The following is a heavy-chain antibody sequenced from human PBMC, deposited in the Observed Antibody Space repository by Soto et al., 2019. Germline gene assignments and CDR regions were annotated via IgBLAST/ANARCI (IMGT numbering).Heavy chain of an antibody. V-gene: IGHV3-7*01. D-gene: IGHD5-18*01. CDR2: VKQDGSEE. CDR1: GFTFDDYG. J-gene: IGHJ4*02. Sequence: GGSLRLSCAASGFTFDDYGMSWVRQAPGKGLEWVANVKQDGSEEYYVDSVKGRFTISRDNAKNSLYLQMNSLRAEDTAVYYCAALDTAMVKTAGYWGQGTLVTVSS. CDR3: AALDTAMVKTAGY.